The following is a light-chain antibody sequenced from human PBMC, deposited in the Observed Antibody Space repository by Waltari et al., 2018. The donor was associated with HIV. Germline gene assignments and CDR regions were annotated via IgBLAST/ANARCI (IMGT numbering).Light chain of an antibody. CDR2: GAS. CDR3: LQSRSTPLT. V-gene: IGKV1-39*01. Sequence: DIQVTQSPLSLSASVGDKVSITCRTSQPVSGFLQWFQQKPGNAPKLLISGASSLQNGVPSRFSGSGSGTDFTLTISSLQPDDFATYYCLQSRSTPLTFGPGTKVEI. CDR1: QPVSGF. J-gene: IGKJ3*01.